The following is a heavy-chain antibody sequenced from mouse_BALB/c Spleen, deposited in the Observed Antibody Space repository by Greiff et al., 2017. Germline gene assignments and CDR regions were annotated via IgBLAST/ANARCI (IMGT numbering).Heavy chain of an antibody. D-gene: IGHD1-1*01. Sequence: QVQLKESGPELVRPGVSVKISCKGSGYTFTDYAMPWVKQSHAKSLEWIGVISTYYVNTNYNQKFKGKATMTVDKSSSTAYMELARLTSEDSAIYYCARDYYGRGGCAYWGQGTLVTVSA. J-gene: IGHJ3*01. CDR1: GYTFTDYA. CDR2: ISTYYVNT. CDR3: ARDYYGRGGCAY. V-gene: IGHV1-67*01.